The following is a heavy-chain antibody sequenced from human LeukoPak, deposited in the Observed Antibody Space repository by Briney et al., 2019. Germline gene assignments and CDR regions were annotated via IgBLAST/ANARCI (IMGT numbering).Heavy chain of an antibody. CDR2: ISGGGSGT. J-gene: IGHJ3*02. V-gene: IGHV3-23*01. CDR1: GFTFSSYA. D-gene: IGHD3-22*01. CDR3: AKAVGRSGYFSRDAFDI. Sequence: RPGGSLRLSCAASGFTFSSYAMSWVRQAPGKGLEWVAVISGGGSGTYYADSVRGRFTIYRDNSKNTVYLQMNSLRAEDAAIYYCAKAVGRSGYFSRDAFDIWGQGTMVTVSS.